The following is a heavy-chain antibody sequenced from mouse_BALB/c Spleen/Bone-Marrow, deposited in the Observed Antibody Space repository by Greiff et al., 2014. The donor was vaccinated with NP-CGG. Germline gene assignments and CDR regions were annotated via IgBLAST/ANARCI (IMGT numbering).Heavy chain of an antibody. J-gene: IGHJ2*01. CDR1: GYTFINYW. CDR3: TKGNYFFDY. Sequence: LQQSGSELVRPGASVKLSCKASGYTFINYWIHWVKQRPGRGLEWIGNLYPGSGTTNYDEKFKTKATLTVDTFSSTAYMQLSSLTSEDSAVYYCTKGNYFFDYWGQGTTLTVSS. CDR2: LYPGSGTT. D-gene: IGHD2-1*01. V-gene: IGHV1S22*01.